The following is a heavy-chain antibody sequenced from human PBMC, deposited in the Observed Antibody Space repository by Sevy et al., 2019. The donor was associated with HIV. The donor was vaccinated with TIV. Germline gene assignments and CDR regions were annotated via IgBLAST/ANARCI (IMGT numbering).Heavy chain of an antibody. D-gene: IGHD3-22*01. CDR3: ARDHQQSEYYYDFDY. CDR2: IWYDGSNK. V-gene: IGHV3-33*01. Sequence: GGSLRLSCAASGFTFSSYGMHWVRQAPGKGLEWVAVIWYDGSNKYYADSVKGRFTISRDNSKNTLYLQMNSLRAEETAGYYCARDHQQSEYYYDFDYWGQGPLVTVSS. J-gene: IGHJ4*02. CDR1: GFTFSSYG.